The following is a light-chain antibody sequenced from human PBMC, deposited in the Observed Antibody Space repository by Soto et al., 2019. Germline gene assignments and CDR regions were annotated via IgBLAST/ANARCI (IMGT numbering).Light chain of an antibody. CDR3: SSYRSGATPYVI. Sequence: QSALTQPASVSGSPGQSITISCTGTSSDVGGYKYVSWYQQHPDKAPKLIIFEVSNRPSGISSRFSGSKSGNTASLTISGLQAEDESDYYCSSYRSGATPYVIFGGGTKLTVL. CDR1: SSDVGGYKY. V-gene: IGLV2-14*01. J-gene: IGLJ2*01. CDR2: EVS.